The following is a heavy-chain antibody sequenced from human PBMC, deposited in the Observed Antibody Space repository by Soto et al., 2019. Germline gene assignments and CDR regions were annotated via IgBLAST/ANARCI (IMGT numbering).Heavy chain of an antibody. CDR1: GFTLSTYS. J-gene: IGHJ6*02. D-gene: IGHD3-10*01. Sequence: EVQLVESGGGSIQRGGSLRLSCAASGFTLSTYSLNWVRQAPRKGLEWLSYISGSSNTIYYADSVKGRFTISRDNAKNSLYLQMNSLRDEDTAVYFCARGFDLQYGMDVWGQGTTVTVSS. CDR2: ISGSSNTI. V-gene: IGHV3-48*02. CDR3: ARGFDLQYGMDV.